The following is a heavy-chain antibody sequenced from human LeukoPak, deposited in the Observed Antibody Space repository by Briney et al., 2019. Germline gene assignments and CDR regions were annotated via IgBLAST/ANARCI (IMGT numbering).Heavy chain of an antibody. Sequence: PGGSLRLSCAASGFTFSSHSMNWVRQAPGKGLEWVSSISSSSSYIYYADSVKGRFTISRDNAKNSLYLQMNSLRAEDTAVYYCAREDIVVVPAAIPTWGQGTLVTVSS. CDR1: GFTFSSHS. D-gene: IGHD2-2*01. V-gene: IGHV3-21*01. CDR2: ISSSSSYI. J-gene: IGHJ5*02. CDR3: AREDIVVVPAAIPT.